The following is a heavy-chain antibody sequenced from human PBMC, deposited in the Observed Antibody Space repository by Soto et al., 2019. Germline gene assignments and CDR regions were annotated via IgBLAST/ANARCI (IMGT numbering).Heavy chain of an antibody. J-gene: IGHJ4*02. Sequence: ASVKVSCKASGYTFTDFGISWVRQAPGQGLEWMGWISPYNDDTKYTQKLQGRVTMTTDTSTGTAYMELRSLRSDDTAVYYCAREYCSGGSCYGVDYWGQGPLVTVSS. CDR3: AREYCSGGSCYGVDY. V-gene: IGHV1-18*01. CDR2: ISPYNDDT. D-gene: IGHD2-15*01. CDR1: GYTFTDFG.